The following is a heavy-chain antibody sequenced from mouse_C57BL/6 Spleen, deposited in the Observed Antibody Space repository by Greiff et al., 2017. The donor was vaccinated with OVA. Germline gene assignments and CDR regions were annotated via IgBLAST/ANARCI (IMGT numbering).Heavy chain of an antibody. CDR1: GYTFTDYY. V-gene: IGHV1-26*01. Sequence: VQLQQSGPELVKPGASVKISCKASGYTFTDYYMNWVKQSHGKSLEWIGDINPNNGGTSYNQKFKGKATLTVDKSSSTAYMELRSLTSEDSAVYYCARIGHSSGYGYWGQGTTLTVSS. J-gene: IGHJ2*01. D-gene: IGHD3-1*01. CDR3: ARIGHSSGYGY. CDR2: INPNNGGT.